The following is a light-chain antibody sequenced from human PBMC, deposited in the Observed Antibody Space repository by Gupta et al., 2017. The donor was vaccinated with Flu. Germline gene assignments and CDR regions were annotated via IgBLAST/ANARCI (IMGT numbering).Light chain of an antibody. Sequence: QSLLTQPPSASGTPGQRVAISCSGSGSNIGSNTVNWYQQLPGTAPKLLIYSNNQRPSGVPDQFSGSKSGTSASLAISGRQSEDEADYYCAACDDSLNGPVFGGGTKLTVL. V-gene: IGLV1-44*01. CDR1: GSNIGSNT. CDR2: SNN. J-gene: IGLJ2*01. CDR3: AACDDSLNGPV.